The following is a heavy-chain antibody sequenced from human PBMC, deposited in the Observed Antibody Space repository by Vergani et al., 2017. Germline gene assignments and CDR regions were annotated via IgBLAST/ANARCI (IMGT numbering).Heavy chain of an antibody. J-gene: IGHJ4*02. D-gene: IGHD4-23*01. CDR3: ARALRAGGNSGDFDY. CDR2: ISWNSGSI. CDR1: GFTFDDYA. Sequence: EVQLVESGGGLVQPGRSLRLSCAASGFTFDDYAMHWVRQAPGKGLEWVSGISWNSGSIGYADSVKGRFTISRDNAKNSLYLQMNSLRAEDTALYYCARALRAGGNSGDFDYWGQGTLVTVSS. V-gene: IGHV3-9*01.